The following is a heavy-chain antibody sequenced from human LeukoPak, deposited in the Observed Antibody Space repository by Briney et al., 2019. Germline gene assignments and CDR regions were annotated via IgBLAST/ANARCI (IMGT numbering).Heavy chain of an antibody. CDR2: IYYRSKWYS. CDR3: TGGGLVRGSLHWFDP. CDR1: GDSVSGGSAG. Sequence: SQTLSLTCAISGDSVSGGSAGWNWIRQSPSRGLEWLGRIYYRSKWYSDYAISVKSRITINPDTSRNQFSLQLNSVTHDDTAVYYCTGGGLVRGSLHWFDPWGQGTLVTVSS. D-gene: IGHD3-10*01. J-gene: IGHJ5*02. V-gene: IGHV6-1*01.